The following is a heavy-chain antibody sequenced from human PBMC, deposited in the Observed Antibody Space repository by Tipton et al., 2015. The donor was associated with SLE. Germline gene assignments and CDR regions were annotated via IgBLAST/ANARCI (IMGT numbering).Heavy chain of an antibody. J-gene: IGHJ5*02. V-gene: IGHV4-31*03. CDR3: SSYYDFWSGRRWFDP. D-gene: IGHD3-3*01. Sequence: TLSLTCTVSGGSISSGGYYWSWVRQRPGTGLEWIGYIHYSGSTYYNPSLKSRGTISVDTSKNQFSLNLRSVTAADTAGYYWSSYYDFWSGRRWFDPWGQGTLVTVSS. CDR2: IHYSGST. CDR1: GGSISSGGYY.